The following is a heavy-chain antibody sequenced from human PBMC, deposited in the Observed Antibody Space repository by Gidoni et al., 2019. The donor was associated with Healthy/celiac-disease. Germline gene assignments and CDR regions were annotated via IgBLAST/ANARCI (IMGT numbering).Heavy chain of an antibody. Sequence: EVQLVQSGAAVKKPGESLRISCQGSGYSSTSSWISWVRQMPGKGLEWMGRIDPSDSYTNYSLSFQGHVTISADKSISTAYLQWSSLKASDTAMYYCARQITDSFYYYDSSGYGWLDYWGQGTLVTVSS. CDR2: IDPSDSYT. V-gene: IGHV5-10-1*03. CDR1: GYSSTSSW. D-gene: IGHD3-22*01. J-gene: IGHJ4*02. CDR3: ARQITDSFYYYDSSGYGWLDY.